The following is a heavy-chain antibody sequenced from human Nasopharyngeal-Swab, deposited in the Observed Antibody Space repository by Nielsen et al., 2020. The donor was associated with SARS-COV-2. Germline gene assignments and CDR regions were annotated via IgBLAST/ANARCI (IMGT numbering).Heavy chain of an antibody. CDR2: IIPIFGTA. V-gene: IGHV1-69*13. J-gene: IGHJ2*01. CDR1: GGTFSSYA. D-gene: IGHD4-17*01. CDR3: AREVHDYGDYAEWAYFDL. Sequence: SVKVSCKASGGTFSSYAISWVRQAPGQGLEWMGGIIPIFGTANYAQKFQGRVTITADASTSTAYMELSSLRSEATAVYYCAREVHDYGDYAEWAYFDLWGRGTLVTVCS.